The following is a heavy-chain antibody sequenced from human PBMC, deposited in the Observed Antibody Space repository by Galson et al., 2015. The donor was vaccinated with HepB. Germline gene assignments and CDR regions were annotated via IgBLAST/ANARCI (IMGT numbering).Heavy chain of an antibody. CDR3: ARDEYGQMDY. CDR2: ISYDGSNK. CDR1: GFTFSSYA. D-gene: IGHD4-17*01. Sequence: SLRLSCAASGFTFSSYAMHWVRQAPGKGLEWVAVISYDGSNKYYADSVKGRFTISRDNSKNTLYLQMNSLRAEDTAVYYCARDEYGQMDYWGQGTLVTVSS. J-gene: IGHJ4*02. V-gene: IGHV3-30-3*01.